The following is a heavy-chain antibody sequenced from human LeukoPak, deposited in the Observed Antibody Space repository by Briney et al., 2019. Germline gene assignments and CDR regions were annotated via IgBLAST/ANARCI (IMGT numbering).Heavy chain of an antibody. J-gene: IGHJ4*02. D-gene: IGHD3-3*01. CDR2: INHSGST. Sequence: SETLSLTCAVYGGSFSGYYWSWIRQPPGKGLEWIGEINHSGSTNYNPSLKSRVTISVDTSKNQFSLKLSSVTAADTAVYYCATTYYDFWSGYYRGFDYWGQGTLVTVS. CDR1: GGSFSGYY. V-gene: IGHV4-34*01. CDR3: ATTYYDFWSGYYRGFDY.